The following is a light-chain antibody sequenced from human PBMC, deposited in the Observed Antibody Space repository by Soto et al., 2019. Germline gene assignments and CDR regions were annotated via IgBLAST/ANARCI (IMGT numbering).Light chain of an antibody. J-gene: IGLJ2*01. CDR2: EVS. CDR1: SSDVGNYNY. CDR3: SSYAGSNTVI. Sequence: QSALTQPPSASGSPGQSVTISCTGTSSDVGNYNYVSWYQQHPGKAPKLMIYEVSKRPSGVPDRFSGSKSGYTASLTVSGLQAEDEADYYCSSYAGSNTVIFGGGTKLTVL. V-gene: IGLV2-8*01.